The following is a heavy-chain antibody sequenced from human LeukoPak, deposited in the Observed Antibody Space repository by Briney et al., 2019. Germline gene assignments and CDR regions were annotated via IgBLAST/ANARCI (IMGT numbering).Heavy chain of an antibody. CDR1: GFTFSSYE. CDR3: AKDRSTYYYDSSGYYYDY. D-gene: IGHD3-22*01. V-gene: IGHV3-23*01. Sequence: GGSLRLSCAASGFTFSSYEMNWVRQAPGKGLEWVSAISGSGGSTYYADSVKGRFTISRDNSKNTLYLQMNSLRAEDTAVYYCAKDRSTYYYDSSGYYYDYWGQGTLVTVSS. CDR2: ISGSGGST. J-gene: IGHJ4*02.